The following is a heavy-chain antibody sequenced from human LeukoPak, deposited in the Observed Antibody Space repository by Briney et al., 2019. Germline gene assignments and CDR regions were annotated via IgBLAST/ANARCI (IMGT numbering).Heavy chain of an antibody. J-gene: IGHJ4*02. D-gene: IGHD6-19*01. CDR1: GFTFSSYA. CDR3: AKGGSGWYFVGY. Sequence: PGGSLRLSCAASGFTFSSYAMSWVRQAPGKGLEWVSAISGSGGSTYYADSVEGRFTISRDNSKNTLYLQMNSLRAEDTAVYYCAKGGSGWYFVGYWGQGTLVTVSS. V-gene: IGHV3-23*01. CDR2: ISGSGGST.